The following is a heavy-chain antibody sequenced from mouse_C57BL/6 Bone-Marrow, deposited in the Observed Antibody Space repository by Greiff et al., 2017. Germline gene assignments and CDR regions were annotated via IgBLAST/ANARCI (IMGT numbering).Heavy chain of an antibody. CDR1: GFTFSDYG. Sequence: DVMLVESGGGLVQPGGSLKLSCAASGFTFSDYGMAWVRQAPRKGPEWVAFISNLAYSIYYADTVTGRFTISRENAKNTLYLEMSSLRSEDTAMYYCARHYYYYGSSYSARDYWGQGTSVTVSS. CDR3: ARHYYYYGSSYSARDY. CDR2: ISNLAYSI. D-gene: IGHD1-1*01. V-gene: IGHV5-15*01. J-gene: IGHJ4*01.